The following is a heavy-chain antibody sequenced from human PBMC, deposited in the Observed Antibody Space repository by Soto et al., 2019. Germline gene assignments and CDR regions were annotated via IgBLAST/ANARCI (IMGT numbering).Heavy chain of an antibody. CDR3: TTDLISGWADY. V-gene: IGHV3-15*07. Sequence: EVQLVESGGGLVKPGGSLRLSCTGSGFSFSNAWMNWARQAPGKGLEWVGRIKSNIDGGTADYAAPVKGRFTISRDDSKSTLYLQMNSLKTEDTAVYFCTTDLISGWADYWGQGTLVTASS. J-gene: IGHJ4*02. CDR1: GFSFSNAW. D-gene: IGHD6-19*01. CDR2: IKSNIDGGTA.